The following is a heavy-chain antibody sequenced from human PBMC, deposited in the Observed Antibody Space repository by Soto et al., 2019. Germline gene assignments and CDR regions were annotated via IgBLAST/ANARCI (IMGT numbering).Heavy chain of an antibody. Sequence: EVQLVESGGGLVQPRGSLRLSCAASGFTFSSYSMNWVRQAPGKGLEWVSYISIGTSTIYYADSVKGRFTISRDDAKNSLYLQMNSLRDEDTAVYYCARDNGMAGSFDPWGQGTLVTVSS. CDR3: ARDNGMAGSFDP. D-gene: IGHD2-8*01. J-gene: IGHJ5*02. V-gene: IGHV3-48*02. CDR2: ISIGTSTI. CDR1: GFTFSSYS.